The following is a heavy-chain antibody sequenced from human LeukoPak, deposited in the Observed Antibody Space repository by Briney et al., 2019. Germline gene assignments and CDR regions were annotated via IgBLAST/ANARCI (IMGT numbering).Heavy chain of an antibody. Sequence: PGGSLRLSCAASGFTVSSNYMSWVRQAPGKGLEWVSSISSTSSYIYYADSVRGRFTISRDNAKNSLYLQMSSLRAEDTAVYYCARVFVGYCSSTSCYSLDPWGQGTLVTVSS. J-gene: IGHJ5*02. CDR2: ISSTSSYI. CDR1: GFTVSSNY. CDR3: ARVFVGYCSSTSCYSLDP. V-gene: IGHV3-21*01. D-gene: IGHD2-2*01.